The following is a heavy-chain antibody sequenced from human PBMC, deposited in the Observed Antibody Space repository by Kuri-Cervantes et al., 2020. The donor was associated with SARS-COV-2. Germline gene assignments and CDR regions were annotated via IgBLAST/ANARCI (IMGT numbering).Heavy chain of an antibody. J-gene: IGHJ4*02. CDR1: GYTFTGYY. CDR2: INPNSGGT. CDR3: ARDLYRHRRDIVVVVADPQLPSV. D-gene: IGHD2-15*01. Sequence: ASVKVSCKASGYTFTGYYMHWVRQAPGQGLEWMGRINPNSGGTNYAQKFQGRVTMTRDTSISTAYMELSRLGSDDTAVYYCARDLYRHRRDIVVVVADPQLPSVWGQGTLVTVSS. V-gene: IGHV1-2*06.